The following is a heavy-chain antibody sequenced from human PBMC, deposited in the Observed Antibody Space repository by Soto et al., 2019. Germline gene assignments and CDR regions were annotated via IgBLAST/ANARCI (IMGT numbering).Heavy chain of an antibody. J-gene: IGHJ4*02. CDR2: ISIGSTTI. V-gene: IGHV3-48*02. Sequence: EVQLVESGGGLVQPGGSLRLSCAASGFTFSTYTMTWVRQAPGKGLEWLAYISIGSTTIFYADSIKGRFTVSRDNAKNSLYLQMNSLRDEDTAVYFCAAHNHSHWFDYWGQGSLVTVSS. CDR3: AAHNHSHWFDY. D-gene: IGHD4-4*01. CDR1: GFTFSTYT.